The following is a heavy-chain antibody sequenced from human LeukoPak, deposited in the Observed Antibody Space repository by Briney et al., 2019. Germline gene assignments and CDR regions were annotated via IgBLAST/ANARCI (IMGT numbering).Heavy chain of an antibody. Sequence: ASETLSLTCTVSGGSISSYYWSWIRQPAGKGLEWIGRIYTGGSTNYNPSLKSRVTMSVDTSKNQFSLKLSSVTAADTAVYYCARDWAAAAGSNYGMDVWGQGTTVTVSS. D-gene: IGHD6-13*01. CDR2: IYTGGST. J-gene: IGHJ6*02. V-gene: IGHV4-4*07. CDR3: ARDWAAAAGSNYGMDV. CDR1: GGSISSYY.